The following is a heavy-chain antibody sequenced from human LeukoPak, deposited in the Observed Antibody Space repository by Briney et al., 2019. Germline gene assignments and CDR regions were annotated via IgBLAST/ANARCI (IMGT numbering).Heavy chain of an antibody. CDR1: GFTFSSYE. J-gene: IGHJ6*02. V-gene: IGHV3-48*03. D-gene: IGHD4-17*01. Sequence: GGSLRLSCAASGFTFSSYEMNWVRQAPGKGLEWVSYISGTGRTIYYADSMKGRFTISRDNAKNSLYLQMSSLRAEDTAVYYCVRGPGDYDPYYYYYAMDAWGQGTTVTVSS. CDR3: VRGPGDYDPYYYYYAMDA. CDR2: ISGTGRTI.